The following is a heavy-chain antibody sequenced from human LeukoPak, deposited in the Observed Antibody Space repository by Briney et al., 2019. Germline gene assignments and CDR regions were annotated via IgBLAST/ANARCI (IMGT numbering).Heavy chain of an antibody. CDR2: ISAYNGNT. CDR1: GDTFSGFG. Sequence: ASVKVSCKASGDTFSGFGFSWVRQAPGQGLEWMGWISAYNGNTKFAQKYQGRVTMTTDTSTSTAYMELRSLRSDDTAVYYCARGAGGYGDYSLWLGYWGQGTLVTVSS. D-gene: IGHD4-17*01. V-gene: IGHV1-18*01. CDR3: ARGAGGYGDYSLWLGY. J-gene: IGHJ4*02.